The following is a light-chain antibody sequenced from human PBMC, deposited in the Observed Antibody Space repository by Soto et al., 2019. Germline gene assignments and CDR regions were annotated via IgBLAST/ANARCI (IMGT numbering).Light chain of an antibody. CDR3: QQSYSTLIT. CDR1: QSISSY. Sequence: DMQITHSPSSLSAFVLYRVTITCRASQSISSYLNWYQQKPGKAPKLLIYAASSLQSGVPSRFSGSGSGTDFTLTISSLQPEDFATYYCQQSYSTLITFGQGTRLETK. CDR2: AAS. J-gene: IGKJ5*01. V-gene: IGKV1-39*01.